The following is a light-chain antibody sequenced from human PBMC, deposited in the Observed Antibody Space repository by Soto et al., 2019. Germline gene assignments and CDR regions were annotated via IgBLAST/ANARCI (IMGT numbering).Light chain of an antibody. J-gene: IGLJ1*01. CDR1: SSNIGGSS. CDR2: TNS. Sequence: QSVLTQPPSASGTPGQRVTISCSGSSSNIGGSSVNWSQHLPGTAPKLLIYTNSRRPSGVPDRFSGSKSGTSASLTISGPQSEGEAYYYCAAWDYSLSAYVFGTGTKVTVL. V-gene: IGLV1-44*01. CDR3: AAWDYSLSAYV.